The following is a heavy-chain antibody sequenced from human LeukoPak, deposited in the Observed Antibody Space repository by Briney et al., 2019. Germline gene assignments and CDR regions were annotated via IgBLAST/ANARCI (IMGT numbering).Heavy chain of an antibody. CDR2: IGTAGDT. CDR1: GFTFSSYD. V-gene: IGHV3-13*01. Sequence: GGSLRLSCAASGFTFSSYDMHWVRQATGKGLEWVSAIGTAGDTYYPGSVKGRFTISRENAKNSLYLQMNSLRAGDTAVYYCARGPYRDYYFDSSGYYDYWGQGTLVTVSS. D-gene: IGHD3-22*01. J-gene: IGHJ4*02. CDR3: ARGPYRDYYFDSSGYYDY.